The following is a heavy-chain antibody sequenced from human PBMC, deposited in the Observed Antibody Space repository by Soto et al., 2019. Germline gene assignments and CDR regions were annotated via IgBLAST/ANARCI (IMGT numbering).Heavy chain of an antibody. CDR2: INPNSGGT. J-gene: IGHJ4*02. CDR3: ARVDSSGYYYYY. Sequence: ASVKVSCKASGYTFTGYYMHWVRQAPGQGLEWMGWINPNSGGTNYAQKFQGRVTMTRDTSISTAYMELSRLRSDDTAVYYCARVDSSGYYYYYWGQGTLVTVSS. V-gene: IGHV1-2*02. D-gene: IGHD3-22*01. CDR1: GYTFTGYY.